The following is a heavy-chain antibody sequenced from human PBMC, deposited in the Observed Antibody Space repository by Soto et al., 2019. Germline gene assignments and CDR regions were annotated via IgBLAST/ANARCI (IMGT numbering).Heavy chain of an antibody. Sequence: GGSLRLSCAASGFTFSSYAMSWVRQAPGKGLEWVSAISGSGGSTYYADSVKGRFAISRDNSKNTLYLQMNSLRAEDTAVYYCAKGGSDSSSWYDGGFDPWGQGTLVTVSS. V-gene: IGHV3-23*01. CDR2: ISGSGGST. CDR1: GFTFSSYA. CDR3: AKGGSDSSSWYDGGFDP. J-gene: IGHJ5*02. D-gene: IGHD6-13*01.